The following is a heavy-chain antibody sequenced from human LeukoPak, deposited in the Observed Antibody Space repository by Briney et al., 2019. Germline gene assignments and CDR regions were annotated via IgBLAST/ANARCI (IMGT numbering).Heavy chain of an antibody. CDR2: VSHGGNT. V-gene: IGHV4-34*01. D-gene: IGHD1-26*01. J-gene: IGHJ4*02. CDR1: GGSISGYY. Sequence: SETLSLTCAVYGGSISGYYWSWIRQPPGKGLEWIGDVSHGGNTNYNPSLKSRVTISVDKSRNQFSLKLTSVTAADTAVYYCAREVGATKNLDSWGQGILVTVSS. CDR3: AREVGATKNLDS.